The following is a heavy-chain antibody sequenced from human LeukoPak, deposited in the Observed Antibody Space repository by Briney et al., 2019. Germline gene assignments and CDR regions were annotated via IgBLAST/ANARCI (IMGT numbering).Heavy chain of an antibody. CDR2: ISGSGGST. J-gene: IGHJ4*02. CDR3: ARDLSPVVRASPMGY. V-gene: IGHV3-23*01. Sequence: GGSLRLSCAASGFTFSSYATNWVRQAPGKGLEWVSDISGSGGSTYYADSVKGRFTISRDNSKNTVFLQMNSLRAEDTAIYYCARDLSPVVRASPMGYWGQGTLVTVSS. CDR1: GFTFSSYA. D-gene: IGHD3-10*01.